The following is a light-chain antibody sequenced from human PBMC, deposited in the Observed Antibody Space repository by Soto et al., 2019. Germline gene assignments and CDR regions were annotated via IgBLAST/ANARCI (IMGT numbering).Light chain of an antibody. CDR3: QQSYSTRFT. CDR1: QSINTY. J-gene: IGKJ3*01. Sequence: FQMTQSPSSLSASVGDRVTITCRASQSINTYLNWYQFKPGKAPKRLSFSSFNLQTGVPSRFSGSGSGTHFTLPITRLQPEDSATYYGQQSYSTRFTFGPGTQGEI. V-gene: IGKV1-39*01. CDR2: SSF.